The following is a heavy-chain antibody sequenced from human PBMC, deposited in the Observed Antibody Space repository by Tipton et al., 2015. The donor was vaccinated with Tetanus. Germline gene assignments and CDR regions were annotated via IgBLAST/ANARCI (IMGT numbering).Heavy chain of an antibody. J-gene: IGHJ5*02. D-gene: IGHD2-2*01. CDR1: GDSISFYY. Sequence: TLSLTCTVSGDSISFYYWSWIRQPPGKGLEWIGYIYYRGNTKYNPSLKSRVTMSVDTSKNQFSRNLTTATPADTAAYYCARELRRYQQNKWFFPWGQGTLVAVSS. V-gene: IGHV4-59*01. CDR2: IYYRGNT. CDR3: ARELRRYQQNKWFFP.